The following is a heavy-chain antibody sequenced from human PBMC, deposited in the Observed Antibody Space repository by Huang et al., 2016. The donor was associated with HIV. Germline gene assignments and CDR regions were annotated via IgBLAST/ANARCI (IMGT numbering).Heavy chain of an antibody. Sequence: QVQLQESGPGLVKPSETLSLTCSVSGGSMRRQYWTWIRQPPGKGLQWIGTVFNTGLTNYNPSFQTRVTSSLDTSRSQFSLTLKAVTPADTAVYYCAQEKSFGNWANNWFDPWGQGTLVAVSS. J-gene: IGHJ5*02. CDR3: AQEKSFGNWANNWFDP. CDR2: VFNTGLT. CDR1: GGSMRRQY. V-gene: IGHV4-59*08. D-gene: IGHD3-16*01.